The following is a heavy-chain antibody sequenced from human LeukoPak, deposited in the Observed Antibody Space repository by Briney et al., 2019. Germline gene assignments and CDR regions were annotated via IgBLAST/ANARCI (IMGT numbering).Heavy chain of an antibody. V-gene: IGHV4-4*07. J-gene: IGHJ4*02. D-gene: IGHD1-14*01. Sequence: SETLSLTCTVSGGSISSYYWSWIRQPAGKGLEWIGRIYTSGGTNYNPSLKSRVTMSVDTSKNQFSLKLSSATAADTAVYYCARGTFRTTIDYWGQGTLVTVSS. CDR3: ARGTFRTTIDY. CDR2: IYTSGGT. CDR1: GGSISSYY.